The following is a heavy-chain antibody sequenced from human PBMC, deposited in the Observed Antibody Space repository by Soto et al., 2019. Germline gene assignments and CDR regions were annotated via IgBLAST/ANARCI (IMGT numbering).Heavy chain of an antibody. V-gene: IGHV3-21*01. CDR3: ARARGNDWYSEY. CDR2: ITHSGTYV. D-gene: IGHD5-12*01. J-gene: IGHJ4*02. CDR1: GFTFSEYS. Sequence: DVQLVESGGGLVRPGGSLRLSCTASGFTFSEYSMSWVRQAPGKGLEWVSSITHSGTYVYYADSVKRRVTISRDSASNSLFLQMTSLRAEDTAVYHCARARGNDWYSEYWGQGTLVTVSS.